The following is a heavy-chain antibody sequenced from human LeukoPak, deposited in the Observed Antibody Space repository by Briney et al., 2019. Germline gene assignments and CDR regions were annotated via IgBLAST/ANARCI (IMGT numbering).Heavy chain of an antibody. Sequence: GGSLRLSCAASGFTFSSYAMHWVRQAPGKGLEYVSAISSNGGSTYYANSVKVRFTISRDNSKNTLYLQMGSLRAEDMAVYYCARGRGIAARPGYFDYWGQGTLVTVSS. CDR2: ISSNGGST. CDR3: ARGRGIAARPGYFDY. V-gene: IGHV3-64*01. J-gene: IGHJ4*02. D-gene: IGHD6-6*01. CDR1: GFTFSSYA.